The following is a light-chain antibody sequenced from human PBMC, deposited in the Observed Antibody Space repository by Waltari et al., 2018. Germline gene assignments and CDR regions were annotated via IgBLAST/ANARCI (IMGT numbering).Light chain of an antibody. J-gene: IGKJ4*01. CDR3: QQYTNWPLT. CDR1: QSIRST. Sequence: EIVLTQSPATLSVSPGERATLSCWASQSIRSTLAWYQQKPGQAPRLLIYDASTRATCTPVRFSGSGSGTYFTLTISSLQSEDFAVYYCQQYTNWPLTFGGGTKVEI. CDR2: DAS. V-gene: IGKV3D-15*01.